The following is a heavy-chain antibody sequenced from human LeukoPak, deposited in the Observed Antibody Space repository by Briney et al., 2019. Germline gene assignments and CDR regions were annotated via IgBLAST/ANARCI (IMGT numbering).Heavy chain of an antibody. CDR3: ARARGRTTRH. V-gene: IGHV3-21*01. J-gene: IGHJ4*02. CDR1: GFTFSSYS. Sequence: GGSLRLSCAASGFTFSSYSMNWVRQAPGKGLEWVSSISSSSSYIYYADSVKGRFTISRDNAKNSLYLQMPSLRAEDTAVYYCARARGRTTRHWGQGTLVTVSS. D-gene: IGHD2/OR15-2a*01. CDR2: ISSSSSYI.